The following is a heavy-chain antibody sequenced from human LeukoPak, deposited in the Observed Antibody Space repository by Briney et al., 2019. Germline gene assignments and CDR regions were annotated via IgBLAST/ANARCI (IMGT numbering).Heavy chain of an antibody. CDR3: ARGFVAASSLFDY. CDR2: ISSSSYI. D-gene: IGHD2-15*01. Sequence: GGSLRLCCAASGFTFSSYSMNWVRQAPGKGLEWVSSISSSSYIYYADSVKGRFTISRDNAKNSLYLQMNSLRAEDTAVYYCARGFVAASSLFDYWGQGTLVTVSS. CDR1: GFTFSSYS. J-gene: IGHJ4*02. V-gene: IGHV3-21*01.